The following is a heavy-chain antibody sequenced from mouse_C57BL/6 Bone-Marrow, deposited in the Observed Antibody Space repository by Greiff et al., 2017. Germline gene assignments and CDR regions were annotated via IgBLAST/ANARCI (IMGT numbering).Heavy chain of an antibody. D-gene: IGHD1-1*01. CDR3: ARPSYYGSSYLYAMDY. V-gene: IGHV5-17*01. CDR2: ISSGSSTI. J-gene: IGHJ4*01. CDR1: GFTFSAYG. Sequence: EVKLVESGGGLVKPGGSLKLSCAASGFTFSAYGMHWVRQAPEKGLEWVAYISSGSSTIYYADTVKGRFTISRDHAKNTLFLQMTILRSGDTAMYYCARPSYYGSSYLYAMDYWGQGTSVTVSS.